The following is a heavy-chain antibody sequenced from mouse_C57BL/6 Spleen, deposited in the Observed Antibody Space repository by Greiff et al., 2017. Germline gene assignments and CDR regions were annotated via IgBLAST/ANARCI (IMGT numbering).Heavy chain of an antibody. V-gene: IGHV1-69*01. CDR1: GYTFTSYW. CDR2: IDPSDSYT. J-gene: IGHJ4*01. Sequence: QVQLQQPGAELVMPGASVKLSCKASGYTFTSYWMHWVKQRPGQGLEWIGEIDPSDSYTNYNQKFKGKSTLTVDKSSSTAYMQLSRLTSEDSAVYYCARRRDGYDNYAMDYWGQGTSVTVSS. D-gene: IGHD2-2*01. CDR3: ARRRDGYDNYAMDY.